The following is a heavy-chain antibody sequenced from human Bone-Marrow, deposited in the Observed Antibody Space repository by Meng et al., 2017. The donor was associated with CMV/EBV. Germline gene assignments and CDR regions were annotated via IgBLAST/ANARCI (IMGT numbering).Heavy chain of an antibody. J-gene: IGHJ6*02. CDR3: ARDEVAMDV. Sequence: SETLSLTCSVSGASIGGSYWSWIRQPPGKGLEWMGNISNRGSTNYNPSLKSRVTISVDTPKNQFSLKLRSVTAAYTAVYYCARDEVAMDVWGQGTTVTVSS. CDR2: ISNRGST. V-gene: IGHV4-59*01. CDR1: GASIGGSY.